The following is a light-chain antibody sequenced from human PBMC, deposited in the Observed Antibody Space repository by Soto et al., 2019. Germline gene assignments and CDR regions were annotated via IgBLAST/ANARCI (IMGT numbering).Light chain of an antibody. CDR1: SSDVGAYKY. Sequence: QSALTQPPSASGSPGQSVTISCTGTSSDVGAYKYVSWYQQYPGKAPKLMIYEVSKRPSGVPDGFSSSKSCNTASLTVSGFQAEDEADYSCTTYVGSNIWVFGGGPQLTVL. V-gene: IGLV2-8*01. CDR2: EVS. CDR3: TTYVGSNIWV. J-gene: IGLJ3*02.